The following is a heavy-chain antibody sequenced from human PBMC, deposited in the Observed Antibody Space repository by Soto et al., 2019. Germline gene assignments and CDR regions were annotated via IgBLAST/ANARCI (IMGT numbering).Heavy chain of an antibody. CDR3: AKDHDSDY. V-gene: IGHV3-23*01. CDR1: GFTISSYA. D-gene: IGHD2-21*02. CDR2: ISASGGGT. Sequence: GGSLRVSCGAAGFTISSYARSWIRQAPGKGLEWVSAISASGGGTYYVDSVKGRFTISRDNSKNTLYLQMNSLRAEDSALYYCAKDHDSDYWGQGTLVTVSS. J-gene: IGHJ4*02.